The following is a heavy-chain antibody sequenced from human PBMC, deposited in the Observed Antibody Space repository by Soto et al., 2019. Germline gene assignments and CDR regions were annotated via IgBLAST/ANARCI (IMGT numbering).Heavy chain of an antibody. CDR3: AATPSYYFDY. CDR1: GYTLTNYY. J-gene: IGHJ4*02. CDR2: INPSGGST. Sequence: GASVKVSCKASGYTLTNYYVHWVRQAPGQGLGWMGIINPSGGSTSYAQNFQGRVTMTRDTSTSTVYMELSSLRSEDTAVYYCAATPSYYFDYWSQGTLVTVSS. D-gene: IGHD1-26*01. V-gene: IGHV1-46*03.